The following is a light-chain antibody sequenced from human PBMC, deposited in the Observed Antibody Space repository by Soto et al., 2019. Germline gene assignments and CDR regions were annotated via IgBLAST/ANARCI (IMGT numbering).Light chain of an antibody. CDR1: QNIRNY. Sequence: DIQMTQCPSSLSASDGDRVTFTYRASQNIRNYLAWFQQKPGKAPKSLIFAASSLQSGVPSKFIGTGSGTDFTLIISSLQAEDVATYFCQQYHSYPLTFGGGTKVDIK. J-gene: IGKJ4*01. CDR3: QQYHSYPLT. CDR2: AAS. V-gene: IGKV1-16*02.